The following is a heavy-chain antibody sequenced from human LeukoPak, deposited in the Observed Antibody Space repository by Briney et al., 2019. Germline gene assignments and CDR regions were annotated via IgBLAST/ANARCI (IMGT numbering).Heavy chain of an antibody. J-gene: IGHJ4*02. Sequence: GGSLRLSCAASGFSFRSYAMSWVRPAPGKGLEWVSVIHTGGSTYYADSVKGRFTISRDNSKNTPYLQMNCLRVEDTAVYYCARGPLLLLIVWGQGTLVTVSS. D-gene: IGHD2-15*01. CDR3: ARGPLLLLIV. V-gene: IGHV3-53*01. CDR1: GFSFRSYA. CDR2: IHTGGST.